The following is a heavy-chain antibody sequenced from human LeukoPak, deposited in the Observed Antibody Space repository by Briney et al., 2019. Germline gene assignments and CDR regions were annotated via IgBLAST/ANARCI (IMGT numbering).Heavy chain of an antibody. J-gene: IGHJ6*02. CDR3: ASYYDSSGYYYETSYGMDV. CDR2: IYYSGST. V-gene: IGHV4-39*01. CDR1: GGSISSSSYY. Sequence: PSETLSLTCTVSGGSISSSSYYWGWIRQPPGKGLEWIGSIYYSGSTYYNPSLKSRVTISVDTSKNQFSLKLSSVTAADTAVYYCASYYDSSGYYYETSYGMDVWGQGTTDTVSS. D-gene: IGHD3-22*01.